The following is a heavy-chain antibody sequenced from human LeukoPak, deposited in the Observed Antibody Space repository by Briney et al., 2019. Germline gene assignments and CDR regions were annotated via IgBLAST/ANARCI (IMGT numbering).Heavy chain of an antibody. V-gene: IGHV4-39*01. CDR1: GGSISSSNYY. Sequence: SETLSLTCTVSGGSISSSNYYWGWIRQPPGKGLEWIVRIYYSGTTHYTPSLKSRVTISADTSKNQFSLKLRSVSAADTAVYYCARVAALGATFQHWGQGTLVTVSS. D-gene: IGHD6-13*01. CDR2: IYYSGTT. J-gene: IGHJ1*01. CDR3: ARVAALGATFQH.